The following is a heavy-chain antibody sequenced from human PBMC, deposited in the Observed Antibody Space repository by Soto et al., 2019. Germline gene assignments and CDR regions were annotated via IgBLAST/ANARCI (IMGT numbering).Heavy chain of an antibody. CDR1: GGSFSGYY. CDR3: ATYYGSGSYRDY. CDR2: INHSGST. D-gene: IGHD3-10*01. J-gene: IGHJ4*02. Sequence: SETLSLTCAVYGGSFSGYYWSWIRQPPGKGLEWIGEINHSGSTNYNPSLKSRVTISVDTSKNQFSLKLSSVTAADTAVYYCATYYGSGSYRDYWGQGTLVTVSS. V-gene: IGHV4-34*01.